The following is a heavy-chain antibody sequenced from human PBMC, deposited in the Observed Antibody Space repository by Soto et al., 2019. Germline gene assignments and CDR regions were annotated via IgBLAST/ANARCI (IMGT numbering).Heavy chain of an antibody. Sequence: QVQLVESGGGLVKPGGSLRLSCAASGFTFSEHSMSWIRQAPRKGLEWVSYISSGGSAIYYADSVKGRFTISRDNAKNSLYLQMNSLRAEDTAVYYCARVKECSSTSCYARDAFDIWGQGTMVTVSS. CDR3: ARVKECSSTSCYARDAFDI. CDR1: GFTFSEHS. V-gene: IGHV3-11*01. D-gene: IGHD2-2*01. J-gene: IGHJ3*02. CDR2: ISSGGSAI.